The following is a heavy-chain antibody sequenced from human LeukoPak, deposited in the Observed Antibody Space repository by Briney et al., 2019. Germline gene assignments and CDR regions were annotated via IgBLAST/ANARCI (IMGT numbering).Heavy chain of an antibody. CDR1: GYTFTSYD. J-gene: IGHJ4*02. CDR2: MNPNSGNT. V-gene: IGHV1-8*01. Sequence: ASVKVSCKASGYTFTSYDINWVRQATGQGLEWMGWMNPNSGNTGYAQKFQGRVTMTRNTSISTAYMELSSLRSEDTAVYYCARDYRYDSSGYYYGPSILFDYWGQGTLVTVSS. D-gene: IGHD3-22*01. CDR3: ARDYRYDSSGYYYGPSILFDY.